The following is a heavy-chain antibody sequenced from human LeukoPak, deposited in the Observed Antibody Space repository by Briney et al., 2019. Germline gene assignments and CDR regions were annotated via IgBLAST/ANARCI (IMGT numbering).Heavy chain of an antibody. CDR2: ISGSGGRT. J-gene: IGHJ6*03. Sequence: GGSLRLSCAASGFTFSSYGMSWVRQAPGKGLEWVSSISGSGGRTYYADSVKGRFTISRDNSENTLYLQMNSLRIEDAGVYYCARPSDHYYYYFYMDVWGQGTTVTVSS. CDR1: GFTFSSYG. V-gene: IGHV3-23*01. CDR3: ARPSDHYYYYFYMDV.